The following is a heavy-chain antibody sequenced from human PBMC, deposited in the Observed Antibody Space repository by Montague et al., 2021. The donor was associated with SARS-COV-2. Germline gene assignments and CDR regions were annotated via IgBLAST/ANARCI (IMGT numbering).Heavy chain of an antibody. CDR3: ARAAAYVLVTNRNYDY. CDR2: ISSSGSTI. CDR1: GFTFSSYE. D-gene: IGHD2/OR15-2a*01. Sequence: SRRLSLSASGFTFSSYEMNWVRQAPGKGLEWVSYISSSGSTIYYADSVKGRFTISRDNAKNSLYLQMNSLRAEDTAVYYCARAAAYVLVTNRNYDYWGQGTLVTVSS. V-gene: IGHV3-48*03. J-gene: IGHJ4*02.